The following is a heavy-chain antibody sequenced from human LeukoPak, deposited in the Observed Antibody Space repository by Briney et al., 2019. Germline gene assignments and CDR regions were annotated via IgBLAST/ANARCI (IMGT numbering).Heavy chain of an antibody. CDR1: GGSISSSSSY. CDR2: IYNSGLT. CDR3: ASGTFDDYGDYDRGDFFDH. D-gene: IGHD4-17*01. J-gene: IGHJ4*02. V-gene: IGHV4-39*02. Sequence: SETLSLTCTVSGGSISSSSSYWGWVRQPPGKGPEWIASIYNSGLTYDNPSLNSRVSIAVDPSKNHFSLKVSSVTAADTAVYYCASGTFDDYGDYDRGDFFDHWGQGTLVTVSS.